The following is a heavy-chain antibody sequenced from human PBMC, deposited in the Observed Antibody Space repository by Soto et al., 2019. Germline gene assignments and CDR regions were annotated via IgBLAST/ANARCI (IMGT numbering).Heavy chain of an antibody. CDR2: ISWNSGSI. V-gene: IGHV3-9*01. CDR1: GFTFDDYA. J-gene: IGHJ5*02. D-gene: IGHD3-10*01. Sequence: GGSLRLSCAASGFTFDDYAMHWVRQAPGKGLEWVSGISWNSGSIGYADSVKGRFTISRDNAKNSLYLQMNSLRAEDTALYYCALTRYYGSGRDWFDPWGQGTLVTVSS. CDR3: ALTRYYGSGRDWFDP.